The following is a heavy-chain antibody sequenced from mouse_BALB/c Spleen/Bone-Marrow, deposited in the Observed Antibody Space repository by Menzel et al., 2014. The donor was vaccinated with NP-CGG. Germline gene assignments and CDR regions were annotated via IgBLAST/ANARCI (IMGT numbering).Heavy chain of an antibody. V-gene: IGHV14-3*02. CDR3: ARGGRWSYAMDY. CDR1: GFNIKDTY. Sequence: EVQLHQSGAELVKPGASVKSSCTASGFNIKDTYMHWAKQRPEQGLEWIGRIDPANGNTKYDPKFQGKATITADTSSNTAYLQLSSLTSDDTAVYYCARGGRWSYAMDYWGQGTSVTVSS. J-gene: IGHJ4*01. CDR2: IDPANGNT. D-gene: IGHD2-3*01.